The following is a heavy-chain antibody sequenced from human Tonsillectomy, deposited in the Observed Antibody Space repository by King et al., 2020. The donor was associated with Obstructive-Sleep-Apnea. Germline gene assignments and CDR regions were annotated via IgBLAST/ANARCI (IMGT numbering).Heavy chain of an antibody. D-gene: IGHD4-17*01. CDR3: ARLVDGYGDYVNWYLDI. J-gene: IGHJ2*01. Sequence: VQLVESGGGLVQPGGSLRVSCAASGLTFGTKSMTWVRQAPGKGLEWVSYINAYSSTIYYADSVKGRFTISRDNDKKSLYLQMKSLRAAETAVYYCARLVDGYGDYVNWYLDIWGRGTLVTVSS. CDR1: GLTFGTKS. V-gene: IGHV3-48*01. CDR2: INAYSSTI.